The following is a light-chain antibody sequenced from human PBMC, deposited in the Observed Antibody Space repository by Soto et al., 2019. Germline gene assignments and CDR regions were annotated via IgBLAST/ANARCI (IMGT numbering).Light chain of an antibody. V-gene: IGKV1-5*03. Sequence: DIQMTQSPSTLSASVGDRVTITCRASQTISSWLAWYQQKPGKAPNLLLYKASSLQSGVPSRFSGGGSGTEFTLTINSLQPDDFATYYCQHYNTYPYTFGQGTKLQIK. J-gene: IGKJ2*01. CDR1: QTISSW. CDR3: QHYNTYPYT. CDR2: KAS.